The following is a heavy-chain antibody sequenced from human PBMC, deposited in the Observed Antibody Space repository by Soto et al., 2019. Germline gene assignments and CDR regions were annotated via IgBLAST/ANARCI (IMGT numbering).Heavy chain of an antibody. V-gene: IGHV4-39*01. J-gene: IGHJ3*02. Sequence: SETLSLTCTVSGGSISSSSYYWGWIRQPPGKGLEWIGSIYYSGSTYYNPSLKSRVTISVDTSKNQFSLKLSSVTAADTAVYYCARTYYDILTGYYEGGAFDIGGQGTMVTVSS. CDR1: GGSISSSSYY. CDR3: ARTYYDILTGYYEGGAFDI. D-gene: IGHD3-9*01. CDR2: IYYSGST.